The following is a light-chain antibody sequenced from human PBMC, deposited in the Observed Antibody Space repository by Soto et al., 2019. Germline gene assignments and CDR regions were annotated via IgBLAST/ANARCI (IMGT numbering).Light chain of an antibody. CDR1: QSISAH. J-gene: IGKJ5*01. Sequence: IVWTHSPSTLSLSPVARATLSFRASQSISAHLAWYQQKPGQAPRLLIYDASNRATGIPARFGGSGSGTDFTLTISSLEPEDFAIYYCQQRSNSITFGQGTRLEIK. CDR2: DAS. CDR3: QQRSNSIT. V-gene: IGKV3-11*01.